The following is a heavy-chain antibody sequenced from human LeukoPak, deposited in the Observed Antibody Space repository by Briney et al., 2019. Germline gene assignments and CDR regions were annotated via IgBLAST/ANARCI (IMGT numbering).Heavy chain of an antibody. V-gene: IGHV4-59*12. J-gene: IGHJ4*02. Sequence: SETLSLTCTVSGGSISSYYWSWIRQPPGKGLEWIGYIYYSGSTNYNPSLKSRVTISVDTSKNQFSLKLSSVTAADTAVYYCARGRQAAGFDYWGQGTLVTVSS. D-gene: IGHD6-13*01. CDR2: IYYSGST. CDR3: ARGRQAAGFDY. CDR1: GGSISSYY.